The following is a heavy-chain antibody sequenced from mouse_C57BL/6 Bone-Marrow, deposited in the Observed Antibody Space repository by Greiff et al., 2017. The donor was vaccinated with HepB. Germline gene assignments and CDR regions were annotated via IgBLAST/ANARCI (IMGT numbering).Heavy chain of an antibody. D-gene: IGHD2-5*01. V-gene: IGHV5-12*01. CDR3: ARHYYSNYMFAY. CDR1: GFTFSDYY. CDR2: ISNGGGST. Sequence: EVQLVESGGGLVQPGGSLKLSCAASGFTFSDYYMYWVRQTPEKRLEWVAYISNGGGSTYYPDTVKGRFTISRDNAKNTLYLQMSRLKSEDTAMYYCARHYYSNYMFAYWGQGTLVTVSA. J-gene: IGHJ3*01.